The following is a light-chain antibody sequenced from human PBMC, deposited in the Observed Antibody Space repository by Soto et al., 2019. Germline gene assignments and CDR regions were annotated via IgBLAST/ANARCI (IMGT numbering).Light chain of an antibody. Sequence: DIVLTQSPATLSSSPGETATLSCRASESVGSYLAWYQQKPGKAPRLLIYGASSWASGIPDRFSGSGSGTDFALTITRLEPEDSAVYYCQQYGSSPPWTFGQGTKVDIK. CDR2: GAS. V-gene: IGKV3-20*01. CDR3: QQYGSSPPWT. J-gene: IGKJ1*01. CDR1: ESVGSY.